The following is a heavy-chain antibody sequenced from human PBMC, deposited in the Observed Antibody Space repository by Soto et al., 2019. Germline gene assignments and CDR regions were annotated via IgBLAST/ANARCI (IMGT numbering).Heavy chain of an antibody. J-gene: IGHJ6*02. CDR1: GFTFSSYS. D-gene: IGHD3-3*01. CDR2: ISSSSSTI. Sequence: GGSLRLSCAASGFTFSSYSMSWVRQAPGKGLEWVSYISSSSSTIYYADSVKGRFTISRDNAKNSPYLQMNSLRDEDTDVYYCERVSYDDFWSGYYYYYYGMDVWGQGTTVTVSS. V-gene: IGHV3-48*02. CDR3: ERVSYDDFWSGYYYYYYGMDV.